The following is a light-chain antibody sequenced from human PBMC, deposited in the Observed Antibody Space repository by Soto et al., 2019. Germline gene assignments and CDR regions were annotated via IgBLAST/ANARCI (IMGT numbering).Light chain of an antibody. Sequence: EIVLTQSPDTLSLSPGESATLSCRASQSVSNNLAWYQQKPGQAPRLLMYGASTRATGIPARFSGSGSGTDFTLTISSLQSEDFAVYYCQQYNNWPPITFGQGTRLENK. CDR2: GAS. CDR1: QSVSNN. CDR3: QQYNNWPPIT. V-gene: IGKV3-15*01. J-gene: IGKJ5*01.